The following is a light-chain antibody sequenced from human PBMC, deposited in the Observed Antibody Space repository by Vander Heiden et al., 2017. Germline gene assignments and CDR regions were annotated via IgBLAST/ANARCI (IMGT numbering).Light chain of an antibody. V-gene: IGKV4-1*01. CDR1: QSVVKTSTHKNY. CDR2: WAS. Sequence: DIVMTQSPDALAVSLGERATINCKSSQSVVKTSTHKNYLSWYQVKPGQPTKVLFYWASTRESGVPDRFRGSESGTDFSLTISSLQAEDVAVYYCHQYYTTPRTFGQGTKLEI. CDR3: HQYYTTPRT. J-gene: IGKJ1*01.